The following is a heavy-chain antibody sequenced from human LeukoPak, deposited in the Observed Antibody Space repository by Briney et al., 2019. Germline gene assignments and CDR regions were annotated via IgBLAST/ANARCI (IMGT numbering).Heavy chain of an antibody. CDR1: GLTFSSHA. CDR3: SRAGNYYGDYDY. V-gene: IGHV3-23*01. J-gene: IGHJ4*02. Sequence: QPGGSLRLSCAASGLTFSSHAMSWVRQAPGKGLEWVSGISASGGSTYYADSVKGRFTISRDNSRTTLYLQMNSLRADDTAVYYCSRAGNYYGDYDYWGQGTPVTVS. CDR2: ISASGGST. D-gene: IGHD4-17*01.